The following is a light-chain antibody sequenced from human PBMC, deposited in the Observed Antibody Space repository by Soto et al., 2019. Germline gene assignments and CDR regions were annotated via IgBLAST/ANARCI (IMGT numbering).Light chain of an antibody. Sequence: QSALTKPASVSGSPGQSITISCTGTSNDVGGYNFVSWYQQHPGKAPKLIISEVSNRPSGVSNRFSGSKSGNTASLTISGLQAEDEADYYCSSYTNSRLLDVLFGGGTKLTVL. V-gene: IGLV2-14*01. CDR3: SSYTNSRLLDVL. CDR2: EVS. CDR1: SNDVGGYNF. J-gene: IGLJ2*01.